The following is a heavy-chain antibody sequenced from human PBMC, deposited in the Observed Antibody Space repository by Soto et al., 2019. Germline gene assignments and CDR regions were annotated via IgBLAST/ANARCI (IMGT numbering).Heavy chain of an antibody. CDR1: GYTFTSYG. CDR3: ARDLDPYYYFCIGYAHSYSYFYIVA. J-gene: IGHJ6*03. D-gene: IGHD3-3*01. CDR2: ISAYNGNT. V-gene: IGHV1-18*01. Sequence: ASVKVSCKASGYTFTSYGISWVRQAPGQRLEWKGWISAYNGNTNYAQKLQGRVTMTTDTSTSTAYMELRSLRSDDTAVYYCARDLDPYYYFCIGYAHSYSYFYIVAWGKGTTVTV.